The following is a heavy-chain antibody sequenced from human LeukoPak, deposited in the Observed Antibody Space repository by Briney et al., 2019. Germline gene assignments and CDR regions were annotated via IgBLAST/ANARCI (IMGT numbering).Heavy chain of an antibody. D-gene: IGHD5-12*01. J-gene: IGHJ5*02. V-gene: IGHV4-39*07. Sequence: GSLRLSCAASGFTFSSYGMSWVRQAPGKGLEWIGSIYYSGSTYYNPSLKSRVTISVDTSKNQFSLKLSSVTAADTAVYYCARDNIVATLGAWFDPWGQGTLVTVSS. CDR1: GFTFSSYG. CDR2: IYYSGST. CDR3: ARDNIVATLGAWFDP.